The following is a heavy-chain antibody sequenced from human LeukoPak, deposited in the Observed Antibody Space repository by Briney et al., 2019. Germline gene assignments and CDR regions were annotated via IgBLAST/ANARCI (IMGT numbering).Heavy chain of an antibody. Sequence: SETLSLTCAAYGGSFSGYYWSWIRQPPGKGLEWIGEINHSGSTNYNPSLKSRVTISVDTSKNQFSLKLSSVTAADTAVYYCAGDGYKTNWYFDLWGRGTLVTVSS. CDR2: INHSGST. J-gene: IGHJ2*01. D-gene: IGHD5-24*01. V-gene: IGHV4-34*01. CDR3: AGDGYKTNWYFDL. CDR1: GGSFSGYY.